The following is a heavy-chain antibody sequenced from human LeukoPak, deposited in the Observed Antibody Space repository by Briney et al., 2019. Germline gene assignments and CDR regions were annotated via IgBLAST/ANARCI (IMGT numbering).Heavy chain of an antibody. CDR2: IIPIFGTA. J-gene: IGHJ6*02. D-gene: IGHD3-9*01. V-gene: IGHV1-69*13. CDR1: GGTFSSYA. Sequence: SVKVSCKASGGTFSSYAISWVRQAPGQGLEWMGGIIPIFGTANYAQKFQGRVTITADESTSTAYMELSSLRSEDTAVYYCARTYFDWYYYYGMDVWGQGTTVTVSS. CDR3: ARTYFDWYYYYGMDV.